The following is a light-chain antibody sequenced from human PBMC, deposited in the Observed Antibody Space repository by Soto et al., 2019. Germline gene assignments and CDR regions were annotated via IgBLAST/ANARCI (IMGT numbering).Light chain of an antibody. J-gene: IGLJ1*01. CDR3: QSYDSSMSGCV. CDR1: SSNIGAGYD. V-gene: IGLV1-40*01. CDR2: GNS. Sequence: QSVLTQAPSVSGAPGQRVTISCTGSSSNIGAGYDVHWYQQLPGTATKLLIYGNSNRPSGVADRFSGSKSGTSASLAITGLQDDDDADYYCQSYDSSMSGCVFGTGTKLTVL.